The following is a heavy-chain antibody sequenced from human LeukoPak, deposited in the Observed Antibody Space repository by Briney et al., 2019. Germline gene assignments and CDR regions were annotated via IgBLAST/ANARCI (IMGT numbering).Heavy chain of an antibody. CDR1: GFTFSDYY. J-gene: IGHJ4*02. Sequence: GGSLRLSCAASGFTFSDYYMCWIRQAPGKGLEWVSVIYNGGTTYYADSVKGRFTISRDNSKSTLFVYLQMNSLRTDDTAVYYCAGGGEAARSLHYWGQGTLVTVSS. D-gene: IGHD6-6*01. V-gene: IGHV3-66*02. CDR3: AGGGEAARSLHY. CDR2: IYNGGTT.